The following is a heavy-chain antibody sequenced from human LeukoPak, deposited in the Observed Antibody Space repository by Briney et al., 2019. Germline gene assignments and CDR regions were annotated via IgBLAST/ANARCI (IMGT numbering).Heavy chain of an antibody. D-gene: IGHD3-22*01. J-gene: IGHJ4*02. CDR1: GYHFTSYW. CDR3: ARRPDYYDSSGYLDY. V-gene: IGHV5-51*01. Sequence: HGESLKISCKGSGYHFTSYWIGWVRQVPGKGLEWMGIIYPGDSDTRYSPSFQGQVTISADKSISTAYLQWSSLKASDTAMYYCARRPDYYDSSGYLDYWGQGTLVTVSS. CDR2: IYPGDSDT.